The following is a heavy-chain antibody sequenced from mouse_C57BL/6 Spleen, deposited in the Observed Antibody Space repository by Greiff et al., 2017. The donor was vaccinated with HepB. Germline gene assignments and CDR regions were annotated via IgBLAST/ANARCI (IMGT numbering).Heavy chain of an antibody. CDR3: ARGDGSDEGFAY. CDR1: GYTFTSYW. CDR2: IDPSDSET. Sequence: QVQLQQPGAELVRPGSSVKLSCKASGYTFTSYWMHGVKQRPIQGLEWIGNIDPSDSETHYNQKFKDKATLTVDKSSSTAYMQLSSLTSEDSAVYYCARGDGSDEGFAYWGQGTLVTVSA. V-gene: IGHV1-52*01. D-gene: IGHD2-3*01. J-gene: IGHJ3*01.